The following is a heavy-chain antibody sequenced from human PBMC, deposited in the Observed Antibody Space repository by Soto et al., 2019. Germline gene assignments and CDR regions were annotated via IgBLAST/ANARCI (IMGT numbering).Heavy chain of an antibody. CDR3: ARALTIFGVVTPPGY. CDR1: GYTFTGYY. Sequence: VASVKVSCKASGYTFTGYYMHWVRQAPGQGLEWMGWINPNSGGTNYAQKFQGRVTMTRDTSISTAYMELSRLRSDDTAVYYCARALTIFGVVTPPGYWGQGTLVTVSS. J-gene: IGHJ4*02. D-gene: IGHD3-3*01. V-gene: IGHV1-2*02. CDR2: INPNSGGT.